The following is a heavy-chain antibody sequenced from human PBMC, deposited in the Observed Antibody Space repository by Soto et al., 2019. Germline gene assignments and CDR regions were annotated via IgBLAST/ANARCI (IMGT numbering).Heavy chain of an antibody. Sequence: ASVKVFCKASGYTFTAYYVHWVRQAPGQGLEWMGWINPNGGDKNYAQKFQDRVTMTSDTSISTAYMELSSLRSDDTAIYFCTRHLAPPSRRAFDIWGQGTWVTVSS. D-gene: IGHD6-13*01. J-gene: IGHJ3*02. CDR2: INPNGGDK. CDR3: TRHLAPPSRRAFDI. V-gene: IGHV1-2*02. CDR1: GYTFTAYY.